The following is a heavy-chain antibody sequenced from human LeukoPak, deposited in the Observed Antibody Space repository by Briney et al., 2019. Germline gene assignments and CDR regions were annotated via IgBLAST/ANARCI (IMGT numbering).Heavy chain of an antibody. CDR1: GFNFSDSY. CDR3: SRDPRHNDY. Sequence: GGSLRLSCAASGFNFSDSYMTWIRQAPGKGLELLSYISGSSSDVNYIDSVRGRFTISRDNAKNSLYLHMNSLTVEDTAVYYCSRDPRHNDYWGQGTLVTVSS. J-gene: IGHJ4*02. V-gene: IGHV3-11*01. CDR2: ISGSSSDV.